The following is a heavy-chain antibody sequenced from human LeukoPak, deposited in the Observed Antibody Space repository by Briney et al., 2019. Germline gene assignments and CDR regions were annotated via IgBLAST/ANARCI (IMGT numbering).Heavy chain of an antibody. V-gene: IGHV4-39*07. Sequence: KSSETLSLTCTVSGGSISSSSYYWGWIRQPPGKGLEWIGSIYYSGSTYYNPSLESRVTISVDTSKNQFSLKLSSVTAADTAVYYCARDHDYGGNGDYWGQGTLVTVSS. CDR2: IYYSGST. D-gene: IGHD4-23*01. CDR1: GGSISSSSYY. J-gene: IGHJ4*02. CDR3: ARDHDYGGNGDY.